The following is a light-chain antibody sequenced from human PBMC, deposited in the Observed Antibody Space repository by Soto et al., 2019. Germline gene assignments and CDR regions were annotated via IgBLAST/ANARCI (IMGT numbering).Light chain of an antibody. CDR1: SSDVGTYNL. Sequence: QSALTQPASVSGSPGQSITISCTGSSSDVGTYNLVSWYQQHPGEAPKLMIYGVTKRPSGVSYRFSGSKSGNTASLTISGLQAEDEADYYCCSYAGSSYVFGTGTKVTVL. CDR2: GVT. V-gene: IGLV2-23*02. CDR3: CSYAGSSYV. J-gene: IGLJ1*01.